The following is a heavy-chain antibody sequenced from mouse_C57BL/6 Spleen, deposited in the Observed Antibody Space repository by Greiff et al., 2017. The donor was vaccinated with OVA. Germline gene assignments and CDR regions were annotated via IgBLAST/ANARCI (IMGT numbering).Heavy chain of an antibody. J-gene: IGHJ1*03. V-gene: IGHV1-26*01. D-gene: IGHD2-4*01. CDR3: ARRKGYDYDGDFDV. CDR2: INPNNGGT. Sequence: EVQLQQSGPELVKPGASVKISCKASGYTFTDYYMNWVKQSHGKSLEWIGDINPNNGGTSYNQKFKGKATLTVDKSSSTAYMELRSLTSEDSAVYYCARRKGYDYDGDFDVWGTGTTVTVSS. CDR1: GYTFTDYY.